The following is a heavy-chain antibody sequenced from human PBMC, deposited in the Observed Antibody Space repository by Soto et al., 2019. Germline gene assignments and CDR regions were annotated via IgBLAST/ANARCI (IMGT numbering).Heavy chain of an antibody. J-gene: IGHJ3*02. CDR3: AHIRRALEPGNAFDI. CDR2: IYWDDDK. D-gene: IGHD1-26*01. Sequence: GLDLEWLALIYWDDDKRYSPSLKSRLTITKDTSKNQVVLTMTNMDPVDTATYYCAHIRRALEPGNAFDIWGQGTMVTVSS. V-gene: IGHV2-5*02.